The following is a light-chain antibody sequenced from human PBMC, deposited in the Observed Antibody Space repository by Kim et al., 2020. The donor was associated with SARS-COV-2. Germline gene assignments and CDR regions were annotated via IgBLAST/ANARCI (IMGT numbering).Light chain of an antibody. CDR3: NSPDSSGNHWV. V-gene: IGLV3-19*01. J-gene: IGLJ2*01. CDR1: SLRRYY. Sequence: SSELTQDPAVSVALGQTVRITCQGDSLRRYYASWYHQKPGQAPVLLIYSKNNRPSGIPDRFSGSSSGNTASLTITGAQAEDEADYYCNSPDSSGNHWVFGGGTQLTVL. CDR2: SKN.